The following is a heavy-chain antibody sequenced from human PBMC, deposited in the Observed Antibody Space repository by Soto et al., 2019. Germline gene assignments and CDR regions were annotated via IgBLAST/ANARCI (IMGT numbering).Heavy chain of an antibody. J-gene: IGHJ3*02. Sequence: PSETLSLTCTVSGGSISSYYWSWIRQAPGEGLEWIGYIYNSGSSNYNPSLKSRVNITLDTPKNQFSLKLSSVTAADTAVYYCARGLAELEAGAFDIWGQGTMVTVSS. CDR1: GGSISSYY. V-gene: IGHV4-59*01. D-gene: IGHD1-1*01. CDR2: IYNSGSS. CDR3: ARGLAELEAGAFDI.